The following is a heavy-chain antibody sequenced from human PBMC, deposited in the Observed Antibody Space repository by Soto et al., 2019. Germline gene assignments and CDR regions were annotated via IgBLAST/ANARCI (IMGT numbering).Heavy chain of an antibody. CDR1: GFTFSSYG. Sequence: GGSLRLSCAASGFTFSSYGMHWVRQAPGKGLEWVAVISYDGSNKYYADSVKGRFTISRDNSKNTLYLQMNSLRAEDTAVYYCATPLRAVIITPLVYGGQGTLVTVSS. CDR2: ISYDGSNK. CDR3: ATPLRAVIITPLVY. D-gene: IGHD3-10*01. J-gene: IGHJ4*02. V-gene: IGHV3-30*03.